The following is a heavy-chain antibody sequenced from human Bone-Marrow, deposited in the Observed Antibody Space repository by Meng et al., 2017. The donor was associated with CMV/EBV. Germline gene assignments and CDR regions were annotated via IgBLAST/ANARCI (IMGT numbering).Heavy chain of an antibody. V-gene: IGHV3-21*01. D-gene: IGHD6-6*01. CDR1: GFTFSSYS. J-gene: IGHJ6*02. CDR2: ISSSSSYI. CDR3: ARDLYSSSSDDYYYGMDV. Sequence: GESLKISCAASGFTFSSYSMNWVRQAPGKGLEWVSSISSSSSYIYYADSVKGRFTISRDNAKNSLYLQVNSLRAEDTAVYYCARDLYSSSSDDYYYGMDVWGQGTTVTVSS.